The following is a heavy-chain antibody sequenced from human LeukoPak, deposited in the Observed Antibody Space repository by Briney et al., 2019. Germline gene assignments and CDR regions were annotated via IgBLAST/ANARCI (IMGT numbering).Heavy chain of an antibody. D-gene: IGHD2-2*01. CDR1: GFTFSSYA. Sequence: PGGSLRLSCAAYGFTFSSYAMSWVRQAPGKGLEWVSAISGSGGSTYYADSVKGRFTISRDNSKNTLYLQMNSLRAEDTAVYYCAKMPSRVPAAKVPYYFDYWGQGTLVTVSS. CDR3: AKMPSRVPAAKVPYYFDY. J-gene: IGHJ4*02. CDR2: ISGSGGST. V-gene: IGHV3-23*01.